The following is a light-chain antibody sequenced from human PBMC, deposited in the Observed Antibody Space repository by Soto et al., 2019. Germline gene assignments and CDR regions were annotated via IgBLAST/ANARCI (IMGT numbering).Light chain of an antibody. CDR1: SSDVGGYDY. V-gene: IGLV2-14*01. J-gene: IGLJ1*01. Sequence: SALTQPASVSGSPGQSIAISCTGTSSDVGGYDYVSWYQQHPDKAPKLIIYEVTKRPSGVSNRFSGSKSGNTASLTISGLQGEDEADYYCNSYTTTSTYVFGTGTKVTVL. CDR2: EVT. CDR3: NSYTTTSTYV.